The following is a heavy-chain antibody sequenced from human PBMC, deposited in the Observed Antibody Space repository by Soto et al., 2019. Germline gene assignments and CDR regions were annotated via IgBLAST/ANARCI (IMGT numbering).Heavy chain of an antibody. V-gene: IGHV3-23*01. D-gene: IGHD1-26*01. CDR2: ISGSGRTI. CDR3: AKVGPSYYYGMDV. CDR1: GLDFSSEV. Sequence: SLRLSCAASGLDFSSEVMCWVRQAPGKGLEWVSSISGSGRTIYHADSMRGRFAISRDNPKNSLYLQLNNLRVDDTAVYYCAKVGPSYYYGMDVWGQGTTVTVSS. J-gene: IGHJ6*02.